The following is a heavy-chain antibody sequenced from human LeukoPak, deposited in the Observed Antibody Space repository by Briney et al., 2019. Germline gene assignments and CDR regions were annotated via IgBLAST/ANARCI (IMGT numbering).Heavy chain of an antibody. Sequence: SETLSLTCTVSGGSISSYYWSWIRQPPGKGLEWIGYIYYSGSTNYNPSLKSRVTISVDTSKNQFSPKLSSVTTADTAVYYCARTGIEITRGWFDPWGQGTLVTVSS. CDR1: GGSISSYY. J-gene: IGHJ5*02. CDR2: IYYSGST. D-gene: IGHD5-24*01. V-gene: IGHV4-59*01. CDR3: ARTGIEITRGWFDP.